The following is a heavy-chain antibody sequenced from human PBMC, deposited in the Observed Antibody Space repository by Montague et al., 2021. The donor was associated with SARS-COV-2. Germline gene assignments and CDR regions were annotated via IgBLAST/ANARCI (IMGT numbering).Heavy chain of an antibody. V-gene: IGHV4-39*01. Sequence: SETLSLTCSVSGDPIRSSGYYWGWIRQPPGKGLEWIGTVYYSGSTNYNPSLKSRVTMPVDTSKNQFSLELRSATAADTAVYYCARLGFVELWLNLGWFDPWGQGTLVTVSS. CDR3: ARLGFVELWLNLGWFDP. CDR2: VYYSGST. D-gene: IGHD3-16*02. CDR1: GDPIRSSGYY. J-gene: IGHJ5*02.